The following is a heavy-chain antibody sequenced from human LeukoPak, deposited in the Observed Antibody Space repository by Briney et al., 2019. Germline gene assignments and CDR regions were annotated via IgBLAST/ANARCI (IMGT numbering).Heavy chain of an antibody. Sequence: SETLSLTCAVYGGSFSGYYWSWIRQPPGKGLEWIGEINHSGSTNYNPSLKSRVTISVDTSKNQFSLKLSSVTAADTAVYYCARDAYGGNGYWGQGTLVTVSS. CDR3: ARDAYGGNGY. V-gene: IGHV4-34*01. D-gene: IGHD2-21*01. J-gene: IGHJ4*02. CDR1: GGSFSGYY. CDR2: INHSGST.